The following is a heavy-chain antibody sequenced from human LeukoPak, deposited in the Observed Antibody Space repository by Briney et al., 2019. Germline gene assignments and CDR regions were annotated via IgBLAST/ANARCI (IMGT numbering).Heavy chain of an antibody. J-gene: IGHJ4*01. Sequence: GGSLRLSCAASGFTFSSYWTSWDRQAPGKALEWVANIKQDGSEKYYVDSVKGRFTISRDNAKNSLYLQMNSLRAEDTAVYYCARERGWPLHYFDFWGHGTLVAVSS. CDR2: IKQDGSEK. CDR3: ARERGWPLHYFDF. CDR1: GFTFSSYW. V-gene: IGHV3-7*04. D-gene: IGHD5-24*01.